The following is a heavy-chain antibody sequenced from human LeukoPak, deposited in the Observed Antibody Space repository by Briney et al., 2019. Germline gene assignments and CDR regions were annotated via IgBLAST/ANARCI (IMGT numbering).Heavy chain of an antibody. D-gene: IGHD1-26*01. CDR1: GFTFSSYA. V-gene: IGHV3-23*01. Sequence: GGSLRLSCAASGFTFSSYAMSWVRQAPGKGLEWVSAISGSGGSTYYADSVKGRFTISRDNSKNTLYLQMNSLGAEDTAVYYCAKDRRNVGPSVGATGFWFDPWGQGTLVTVSS. CDR3: AKDRRNVGPSVGATGFWFDP. J-gene: IGHJ5*02. CDR2: ISGSGGST.